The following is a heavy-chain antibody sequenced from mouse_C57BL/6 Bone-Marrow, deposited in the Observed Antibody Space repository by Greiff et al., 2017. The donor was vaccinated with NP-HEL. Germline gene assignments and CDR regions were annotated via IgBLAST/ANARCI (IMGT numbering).Heavy chain of an antibody. CDR1: GYTFTSYW. CDR2: IDPSDSET. V-gene: IGHV1-52*01. Sequence: QVQLQQPGAELVRPGSSVKLSCKASGYTFTSYWMHWVKQRPIQGLEWIGNIDPSDSETHYNQKFKDKATLTVDKSSSTAYLQLSSLTSEDSAVYDCARGLGRAAMECWGQGTSVTVSS. J-gene: IGHJ4*01. D-gene: IGHD3-3*01. CDR3: ARGLGRAAMEC.